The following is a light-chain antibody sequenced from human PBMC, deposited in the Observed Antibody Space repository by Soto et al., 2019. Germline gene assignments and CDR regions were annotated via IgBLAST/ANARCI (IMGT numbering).Light chain of an antibody. CDR3: QQSNSLPLT. V-gene: IGKV1-39*01. CDR1: QTISRY. Sequence: DIQMTQSPSSLSASVGDRVTITCRASQTISRYLNWYQQKPGKAPILLISSISSLRSGAPSRFSGSGSGTDFTLNISSLQPEDFATYYCQQSNSLPLTFGGGTKVEI. CDR2: SIS. J-gene: IGKJ4*01.